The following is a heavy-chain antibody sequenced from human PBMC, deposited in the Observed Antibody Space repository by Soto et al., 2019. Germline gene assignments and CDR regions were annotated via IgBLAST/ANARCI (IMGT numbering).Heavy chain of an antibody. Sequence: QVQLQESGPGLVKPSQTLSLTCTVSGGSISSGSYFWSWIRQHPGKGLEWIAYIYYSGSTYYNPSLKSRLIISVDPSKNQFPLKLSSVTAADTAVYYCARGDYIWGSPKRGFDCWGQGTLVTVSS. CDR1: GGSISSGSYF. CDR3: ARGDYIWGSPKRGFDC. D-gene: IGHD3-16*01. CDR2: IYYSGST. V-gene: IGHV4-31*03. J-gene: IGHJ4*02.